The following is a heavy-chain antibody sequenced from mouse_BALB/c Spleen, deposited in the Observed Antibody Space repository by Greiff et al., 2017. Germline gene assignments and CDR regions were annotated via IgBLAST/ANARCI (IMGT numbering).Heavy chain of an antibody. CDR3: TRAGGYYYGSSYDYYAMDY. D-gene: IGHD1-1*01. Sequence: QVQLQQPGAELVRPGASVKLSCKASGYTFTSYWINWVKQRPGQGLEWIGNIYPSDSYTNYNQKFKDKATLTVDKSSSTAYMQLSSPTSEDSAVYYCTRAGGYYYGSSYDYYAMDYWGQGTSVTVSS. CDR1: GYTFTSYW. J-gene: IGHJ4*01. V-gene: IGHV1-69*02. CDR2: IYPSDSYT.